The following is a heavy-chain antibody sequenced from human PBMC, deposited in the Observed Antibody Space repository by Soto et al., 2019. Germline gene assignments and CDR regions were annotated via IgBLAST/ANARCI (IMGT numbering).Heavy chain of an antibody. J-gene: IGHJ3*02. D-gene: IGHD4-17*01. Sequence: VQLVESGGDLVQPGGSLRLSCAASGFTFSSYWMSWVRQAPGKGLEWVANIKQDGNIKYYVDSVKGRFTISRDNAKNSLYLQMNSLRAEDTAVYFCAREAGDYVNAFDIWGQGTMVTLSS. V-gene: IGHV3-7*01. CDR1: GFTFSSYW. CDR3: AREAGDYVNAFDI. CDR2: IKQDGNIK.